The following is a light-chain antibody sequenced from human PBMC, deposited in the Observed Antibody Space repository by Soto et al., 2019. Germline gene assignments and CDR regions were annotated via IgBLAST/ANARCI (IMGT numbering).Light chain of an antibody. J-gene: IGLJ1*01. CDR2: EVS. V-gene: IGLV2-14*01. Sequence: QSVLTQPASVSGSPGQSITISCTGTSRDVGGYNYVSWYQQHPGKAPKLMIYEVSNRPSGVSNRFSGSKSGNTASLTISGLQAEDEADYYCSSYTSSSTLVFGTGTKVTVL. CDR3: SSYTSSSTLV. CDR1: SRDVGGYNY.